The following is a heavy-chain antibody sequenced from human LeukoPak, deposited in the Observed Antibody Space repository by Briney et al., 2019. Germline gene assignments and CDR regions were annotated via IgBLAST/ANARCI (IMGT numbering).Heavy chain of an antibody. D-gene: IGHD3-3*01. V-gene: IGHV1-24*01. CDR2: FDPEDGET. CDR3: ATGPNDFWSGYRDYYYMDV. CDR1: GYTFTGYY. J-gene: IGHJ6*03. Sequence: ASVKVSCKASGYTFTGYYMHWVRQAPGKGLEWMGGFDPEDGETIYAQKFQGRVTMTEDTSTDTAYMELSSLRSEDTAVYYCATGPNDFWSGYRDYYYMDVWGKGTTVTVSS.